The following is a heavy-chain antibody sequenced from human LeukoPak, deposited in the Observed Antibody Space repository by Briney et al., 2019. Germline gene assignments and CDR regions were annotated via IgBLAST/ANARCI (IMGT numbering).Heavy chain of an antibody. CDR3: AKRIQSAMAMGY. Sequence: GGSLGLSCAASGFTFSSYEMNWVRQAPGKGLEWVSYISSSGSTIYYADSVKGRFTISRDNSKNTMYLQMNSLRAEDTAVYYCAKRIQSAMAMGYWGQGTLVTVSS. CDR1: GFTFSSYE. J-gene: IGHJ4*02. V-gene: IGHV3-48*03. CDR2: ISSSGSTI. D-gene: IGHD5-18*01.